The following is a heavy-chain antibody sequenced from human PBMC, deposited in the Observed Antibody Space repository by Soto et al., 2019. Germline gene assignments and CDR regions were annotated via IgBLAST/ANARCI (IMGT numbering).Heavy chain of an antibody. D-gene: IGHD3-9*01. CDR2: INPNSGGT. V-gene: IGHV1-2*04. J-gene: IGHJ3*02. Sequence: QVQLVQSGAEVKKPGASVKVSCKASGYTFTGYYMHWVRQAPGQGLEWMGGINPNSGGTNYAQKFQGWVTMTRDTSISTAYMELSRLRSDDTAVYYCARSDILTGYDDAFDIWGQGTMVTVSS. CDR3: ARSDILTGYDDAFDI. CDR1: GYTFTGYY.